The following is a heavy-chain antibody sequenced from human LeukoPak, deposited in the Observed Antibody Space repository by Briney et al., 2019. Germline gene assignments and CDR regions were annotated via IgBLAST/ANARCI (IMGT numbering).Heavy chain of an antibody. V-gene: IGHV5-51*01. CDR3: ARSTGSRNYYYYYGMDV. CDR1: GYSFIGYW. CDR2: IYPDDSDT. Sequence: GESLKISCKGSGYSFIGYWIGWVRQMPGKGLEWMGIIYPDDSDTRYSPSFQGQVTISADKSISTAYLQWSSLKASDTAMYYCARSTGSRNYYYYYGMDVWGKGTTVTVSS. J-gene: IGHJ6*04. D-gene: IGHD3-9*01.